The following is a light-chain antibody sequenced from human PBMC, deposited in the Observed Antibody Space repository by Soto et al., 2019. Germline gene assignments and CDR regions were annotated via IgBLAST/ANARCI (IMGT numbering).Light chain of an antibody. CDR1: QDIDNS. CDR3: QQYANSPPYT. V-gene: IGKV1-33*01. J-gene: IGKJ2*01. Sequence: DLQMTQSPSSLSASVGDRVTITCQASQDIDNSLNWFQQKPGKAPKLLIYDSSNLETGVPSRFSGSGSGTDFTFTISSLQSEDIATYYCQQYANSPPYTFGQGTKVEIK. CDR2: DSS.